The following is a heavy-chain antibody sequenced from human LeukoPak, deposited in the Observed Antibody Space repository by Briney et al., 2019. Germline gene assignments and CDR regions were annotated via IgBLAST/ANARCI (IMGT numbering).Heavy chain of an antibody. CDR3: TGRIDY. CDR2: IYSGGSP. J-gene: IGHJ4*02. CDR1: GLTISSNY. Sequence: GGSLRLSCAVSGLTISSNYMNWVRQAPGKGLEWVSVIYSGGSPFYADSVKGRFTISRDNSKNTLYLQMNSLRPDDPAVYYCTGRIDYWGQGTLVTVSS. D-gene: IGHD1-14*01. V-gene: IGHV3-53*01.